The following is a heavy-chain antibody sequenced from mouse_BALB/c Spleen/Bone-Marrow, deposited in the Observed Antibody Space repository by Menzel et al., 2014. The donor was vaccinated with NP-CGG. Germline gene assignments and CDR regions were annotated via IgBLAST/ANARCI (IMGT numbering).Heavy chain of an antibody. CDR1: GYSFTGYL. CDR2: INPYNGDT. J-gene: IGHJ3*01. CDR3: GSGPAWFAY. Sequence: EVKLVESGPELVKPGASVKISCKASGYSFTGYLMNWVKQSHGKSLEWIGRINPYNGDTFYNQKFKGKATLTVDKSSSTAHMELLSLTSEDSAVYYCGSGPAWFAYWGQGTLVTVSA. V-gene: IGHV1-37*01.